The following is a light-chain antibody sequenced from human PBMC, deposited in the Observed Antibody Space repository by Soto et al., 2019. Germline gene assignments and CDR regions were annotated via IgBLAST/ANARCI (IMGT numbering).Light chain of an antibody. CDR1: QSVSSS. Sequence: EIVMTQSPATLSVSPGERATLSCRASQSVSSSLAWYQQKPGQAPRLLIYAASTRATGIPARFSGSGSGTAFTLTISSLQSEDFAVYYCQQYNNWPLTFGQGTKVEIK. J-gene: IGKJ1*01. V-gene: IGKV3-15*01. CDR3: QQYNNWPLT. CDR2: AAS.